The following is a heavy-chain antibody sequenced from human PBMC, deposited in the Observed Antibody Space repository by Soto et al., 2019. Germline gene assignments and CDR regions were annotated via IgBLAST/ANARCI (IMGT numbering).Heavy chain of an antibody. V-gene: IGHV4-39*01. CDR2: IYYSGST. CDR1: GGSISSSSYY. Sequence: PSETLSLTCTVSGGSISSSSYYWGWIRQPPGKGLEWIGSIYYSGSTYYNPSLKSRVTISVDTSKNQFSLKLSSVTAADTAVYYCARSITIFGVAFNNWFDPWGQGTLVTVSS. J-gene: IGHJ5*02. CDR3: ARSITIFGVAFNNWFDP. D-gene: IGHD3-3*01.